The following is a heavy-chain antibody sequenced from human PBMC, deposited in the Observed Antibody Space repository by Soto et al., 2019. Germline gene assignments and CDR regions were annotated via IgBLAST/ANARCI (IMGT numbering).Heavy chain of an antibody. V-gene: IGHV4-59*08. J-gene: IGHJ4*02. Sequence: QVQLQESGPGLVKPSETLSLTCTVSGGSISSYYWSWIRQPPGKGLEWIGYIYYRGSTYYNPSLKSRVTISVDTSKNQFSLKLSSVTAADTAVYYCARHHDSWGQGTLVTVSS. CDR1: GGSISSYY. CDR2: IYYRGST. CDR3: ARHHDS.